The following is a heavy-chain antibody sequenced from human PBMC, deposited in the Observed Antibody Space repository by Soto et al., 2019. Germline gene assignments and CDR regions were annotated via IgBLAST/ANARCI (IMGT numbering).Heavy chain of an antibody. CDR2: IWYDGSNK. CDR3: AREDYYARGYFQH. J-gene: IGHJ1*01. D-gene: IGHD3-10*01. CDR1: GFTFSRYA. V-gene: IGHV3-33*08. Sequence: GGSLRLSCAASGFTFSRYAMHWVRQAPGKGLEWVAVIWYDGSNKYYADSVKGRFTISRDNSKNTLYLQMNSLRAEDTAVYYCAREDYYARGYFQHWGQGTLVTVSS.